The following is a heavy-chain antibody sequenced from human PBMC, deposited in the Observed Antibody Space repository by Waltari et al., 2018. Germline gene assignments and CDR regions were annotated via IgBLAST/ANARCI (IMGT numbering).Heavy chain of an antibody. CDR3: ASGDGYDLFDY. Sequence: QVQLVESGGGVVQPGRSLRLSCAASGFTFSSYAMHWVRQAPGKGLEWVAVISYDGSNKYYADSVKGRFTISRDNSKNTLYLQMNSLRAEDTAVYYCASGDGYDLFDYWGQGTLVTVSS. CDR2: ISYDGSNK. D-gene: IGHD5-12*01. J-gene: IGHJ4*02. V-gene: IGHV3-30-3*01. CDR1: GFTFSSYA.